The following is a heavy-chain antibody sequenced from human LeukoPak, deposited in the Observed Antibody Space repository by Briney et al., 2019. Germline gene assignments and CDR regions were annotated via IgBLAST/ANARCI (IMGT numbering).Heavy chain of an antibody. J-gene: IGHJ6*02. Sequence: SETLSLTCTVSGGSIGSHYWSWIRQPPGKGLEWIGHIYYIGSTTYNPSLTSRVTMSVDTSKNQFSLKLNSVTAADTAVYYCARGGSPLFIYGMDVWGQGTTVTVSS. D-gene: IGHD3-10*01. V-gene: IGHV4-59*11. CDR1: GGSIGSHY. CDR2: IYYIGST. CDR3: ARGGSPLFIYGMDV.